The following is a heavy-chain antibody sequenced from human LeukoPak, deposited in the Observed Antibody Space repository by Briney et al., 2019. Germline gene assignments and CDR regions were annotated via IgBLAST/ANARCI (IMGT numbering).Heavy chain of an antibody. CDR2: IWYDGSNK. Sequence: PGRSLRLSCAASGFTFSSYGMHWVRQAPGKGLEWVAVIWYDGSNKYYADSVKGRFTISRDNSKNTLYLQMNSLRAEDTVVYYCARFSGGDYGDYYYFDYWGQGTLVTVSS. J-gene: IGHJ4*02. CDR1: GFTFSSYG. V-gene: IGHV3-33*01. CDR3: ARFSGGDYGDYYYFDY. D-gene: IGHD4-17*01.